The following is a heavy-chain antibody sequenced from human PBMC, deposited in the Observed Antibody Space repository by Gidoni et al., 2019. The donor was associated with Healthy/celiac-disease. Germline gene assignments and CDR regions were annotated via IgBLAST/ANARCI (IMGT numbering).Heavy chain of an antibody. CDR2: IFSNDEK. J-gene: IGHJ6*02. D-gene: IGHD3-10*01. V-gene: IGHV2-26*01. Sequence: QVTLKESVPVLVKPTGTPTLTCPVSGFSLSNARMGVSWIRHPPGKALEWLAHIFSNDEKSYSTSLQTRLTISKDTSKGQVVLTMTNMDPVDTATDYYARISGGWLGEAYGMDVWGQGTTVTVSS. CDR1: GFSLSNARMG. CDR3: ARISGGWLGEAYGMDV.